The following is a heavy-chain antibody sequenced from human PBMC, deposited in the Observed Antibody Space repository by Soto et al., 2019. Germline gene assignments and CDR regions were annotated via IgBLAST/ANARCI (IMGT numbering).Heavy chain of an antibody. CDR2: VCNIGST. J-gene: IGHJ4*02. V-gene: IGHV4-30-4*01. CDR3: ARGPAGDKVDY. CDR1: GGSISSGGYF. Sequence: QVQLQESGPGLVEPSQTLSLTCTVSGGSISSGGYFWSWIRQPPGKGLEWIGHVCNIGSTYSNPSLSSRVTISVDTSKNQFSLRLSFVTAADTAVYYCARGPAGDKVDYWGQGTLVTVSS. D-gene: IGHD7-27*01.